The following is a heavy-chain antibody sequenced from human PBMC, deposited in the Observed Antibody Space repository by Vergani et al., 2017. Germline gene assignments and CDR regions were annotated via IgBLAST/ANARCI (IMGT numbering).Heavy chain of an antibody. Sequence: QVNLQESGPGLVKPSETLSLTCAVSGDSISSGNNWGWIRQPPGKGLEWISSVSHSGDTYFNPSLKGRVSISMDTSKNSVFLTLSSVTVADTSMYYCARRSSSYYFDIWGQGVLITVP. CDR2: VSHSGDT. D-gene: IGHD3-22*01. CDR1: GDSISSGNN. J-gene: IGHJ5*02. CDR3: ARRSSSYYFDI. V-gene: IGHV4-38-2*01.